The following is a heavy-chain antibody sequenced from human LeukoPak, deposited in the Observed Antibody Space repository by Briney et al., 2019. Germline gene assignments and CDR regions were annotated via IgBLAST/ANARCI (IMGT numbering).Heavy chain of an antibody. J-gene: IGHJ4*02. CDR3: ARAVITFGGVTSLDY. CDR1: GGTFSSYA. D-gene: IGHD3-16*01. CDR2: IIPTFGTA. V-gene: IGHV1-69*13. Sequence: GASVKVSCKASGGTFSSYAISWVRQAPGQGLEWMGGIIPTFGTANYAQKFQGRVTITADESTSTAYMELSSLRSEDTAVYYCARAVITFGGVTSLDYWGQGTLVTVSS.